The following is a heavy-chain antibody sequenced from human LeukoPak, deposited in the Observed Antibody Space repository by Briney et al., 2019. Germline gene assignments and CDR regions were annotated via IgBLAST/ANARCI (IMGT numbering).Heavy chain of an antibody. CDR3: AKDYYGSGSLFDY. CDR1: GFTFTYYW. CDR2: MRYVGSNE. Sequence: GGSLRLSCAASGFTFTYYWMSWVRQAPGKGLEGVAFMRYVGSNEYYADSVKGRFTISRDNSKNTLYLQMNSLRAENTAVYYCAKDYYGSGSLFDYWGQGTLVTVSS. D-gene: IGHD3-10*01. J-gene: IGHJ4*02. V-gene: IGHV3-30*02.